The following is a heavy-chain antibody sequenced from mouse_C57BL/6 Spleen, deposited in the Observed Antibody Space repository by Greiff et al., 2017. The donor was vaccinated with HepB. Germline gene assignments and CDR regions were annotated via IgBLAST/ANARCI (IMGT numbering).Heavy chain of an antibody. CDR3: AIRQLRVPFAY. CDR2: IWGVGST. CDR1: GFSFTSYG. J-gene: IGHJ3*01. V-gene: IGHV2-6*01. D-gene: IGHD3-2*02. Sequence: VQRVESGPGLVAPSQSLSITCTVSGFSFTSYGVDWVRQSPGKGLEWLGVIWGVGSTNYNSALKSRLSISKDNSKSQVFLKMNSLQTDDTAMYYGAIRQLRVPFAYWGQGTLVTVSA.